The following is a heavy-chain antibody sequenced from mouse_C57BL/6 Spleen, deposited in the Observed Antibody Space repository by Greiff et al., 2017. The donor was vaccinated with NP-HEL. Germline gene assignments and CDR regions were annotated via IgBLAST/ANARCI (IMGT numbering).Heavy chain of an antibody. V-gene: IGHV1-54*01. D-gene: IGHD2-3*01. Sequence: QVQLQQSGAELVRPGTSVKVSCKASGYAFTNYLIEWVKQRPGQGLEWIGVINPGSGGTNYNEKFKGKATLTADKSSSTAYMQLSRLTSEDSAVYFCARNDGYYKDYAMDYWGQGTSVTVSS. CDR2: INPGSGGT. CDR1: GYAFTNYL. J-gene: IGHJ4*01. CDR3: ARNDGYYKDYAMDY.